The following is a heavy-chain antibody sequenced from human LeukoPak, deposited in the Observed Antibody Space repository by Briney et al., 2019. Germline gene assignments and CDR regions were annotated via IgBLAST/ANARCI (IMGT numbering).Heavy chain of an antibody. CDR3: ARAPYSSGWYVVDYFDY. CDR2: INPNSGGT. V-gene: IGHV1-2*02. J-gene: IGHJ4*02. CDR1: GYTFTGYY. D-gene: IGHD6-19*01. Sequence: ASVKVSCKASGYTFTGYYMHWVRQAPGQGLEWMGWINPNSGGTNYAQKFQGRVTMTRDTSISTAYVELSRLRSDDTAVYYCARAPYSSGWYVVDYFDYWGQGTLVTVSS.